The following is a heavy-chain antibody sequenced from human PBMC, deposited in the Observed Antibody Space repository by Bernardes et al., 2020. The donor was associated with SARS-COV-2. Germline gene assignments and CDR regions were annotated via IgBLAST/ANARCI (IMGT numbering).Heavy chain of an antibody. D-gene: IGHD6-13*01. J-gene: IGHJ4*02. Sequence: TLSLTCTVSGDSISNYYWTWIRQPPGKGLEWIGHSGSTNYSPSLKSRVTISIDTSKNQFSLKLISVTAADTAVYYCARLGHYTNTWYYFDYWGQGALVTVSS. CDR3: ARLGHYTNTWYYFDY. CDR2: SGST. V-gene: IGHV4-59*08. CDR1: GDSISNYY.